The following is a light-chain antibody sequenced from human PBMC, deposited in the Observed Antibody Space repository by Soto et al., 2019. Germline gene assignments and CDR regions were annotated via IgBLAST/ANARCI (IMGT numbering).Light chain of an antibody. CDR2: ANN. CDR3: QSYDSSLRGV. J-gene: IGLJ1*01. Sequence: QSVLTQPPSVSGAPGQRVTISCTGSNSDIGAGYDVHWYQQLPGTAPKLVIYANNNRPSGVPDRFSASKSGTSASLAITGLQADYEADYYCQSYDSSLRGVFGTGTKLTVL. V-gene: IGLV1-40*01. CDR1: NSDIGAGYD.